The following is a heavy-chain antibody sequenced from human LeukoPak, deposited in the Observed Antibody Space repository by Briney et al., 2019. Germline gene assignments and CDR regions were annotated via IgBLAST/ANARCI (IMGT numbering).Heavy chain of an antibody. J-gene: IGHJ4*02. D-gene: IGHD4-17*01. CDR3: AGTVTTLRPLDY. V-gene: IGHV3-74*01. CDR2: INTDGSST. CDR1: GFTFSSYW. Sequence: GGSLRLSCAASGFTFSSYWMHWVRQAPGKGLVWVSRINTDGSSTSYADSVKGRFTISRDNAKNTLYLQMNSLRAEDTAVYYCAGTVTTLRPLDYWGQGTLVTVSS.